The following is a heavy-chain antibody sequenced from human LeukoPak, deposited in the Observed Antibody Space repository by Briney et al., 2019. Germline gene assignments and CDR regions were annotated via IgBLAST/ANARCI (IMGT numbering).Heavy chain of an antibody. CDR2: ISGSGGST. CDR1: GFTFSSYA. D-gene: IGHD2-21*01. J-gene: IGHJ6*02. V-gene: IGHV3-23*01. CDR3: AKDSLFDYYYGMDV. Sequence: GGSLRLSCGASGFTFSSYAMTWVRQAPGKGLEWVSAISGSGGSTYYADSVKGRFTISRDNSKTTLYLQLNSLRAEDTAVYYCAKDSLFDYYYGMDVWGQGTTVPVSS.